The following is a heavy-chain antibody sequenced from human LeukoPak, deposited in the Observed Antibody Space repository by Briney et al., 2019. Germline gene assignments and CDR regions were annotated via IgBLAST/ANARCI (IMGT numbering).Heavy chain of an antibody. CDR2: ISYDGSNK. CDR1: GFTFSSYG. D-gene: IGHD1-26*01. V-gene: IGHV3-30*18. Sequence: PGRSLRLSCAASGFTFSSYGMHWVRQAPGKGLEWVAVISYDGSNKYYADSVKGRFTISRDNSKNTLYLQMNSLRAEDTAVYYCAKHPQKFGIDPYSGSYYLAFDGMDVWGQGTTVTVSS. CDR3: AKHPQKFGIDPYSGSYYLAFDGMDV. J-gene: IGHJ6*02.